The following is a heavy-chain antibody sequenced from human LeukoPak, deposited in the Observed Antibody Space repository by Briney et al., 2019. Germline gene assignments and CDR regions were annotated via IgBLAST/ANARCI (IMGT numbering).Heavy chain of an antibody. CDR3: ARFGGVINDAFDI. Sequence: SETLSLTCTVSGGSIRSYFWTWIRQPPGKGLEWIGYIYGSGCTNYNPSLKSRVTISVYTSKNQFALKLSSVTAADTAVYYCARFGGVINDAFDIWGQGTMVTVSS. J-gene: IGHJ3*02. V-gene: IGHV4-59*08. CDR2: IYGSGCT. D-gene: IGHD3-10*01. CDR1: GGSIRSYF.